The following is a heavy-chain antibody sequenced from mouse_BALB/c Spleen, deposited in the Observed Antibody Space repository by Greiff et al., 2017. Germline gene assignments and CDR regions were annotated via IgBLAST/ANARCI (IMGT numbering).Heavy chain of an antibody. CDR3: ARNYGNGNWYFDV. V-gene: IGHV14-1*02. Sequence: VQLQQSGAELVRPGAFVKLSCKASGFNIKDYYMHWVKQRPEQGLEWIGWIDPENGNTIYDPKFQGKASITADTSSNTAYLQLSSLTSEDTAVYYCARNYGNGNWYFDVWGAGTTVTVSS. CDR2: IDPENGNT. D-gene: IGHD2-1*01. CDR1: GFNIKDYY. J-gene: IGHJ1*01.